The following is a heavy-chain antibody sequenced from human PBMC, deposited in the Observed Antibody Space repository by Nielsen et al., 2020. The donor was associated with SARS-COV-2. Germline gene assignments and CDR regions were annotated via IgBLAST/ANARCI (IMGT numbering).Heavy chain of an antibody. V-gene: IGHV4-39*01. CDR3: ARGKKSFSGAFLSFYYYYYMDV. D-gene: IGHD3-3*01. J-gene: IGHJ6*03. CDR2: IYYSGST. Sequence: WIRQPPGKGLEWIGSIYYSGSTYYNPSLKSRVTMSVDTSKNQFSLKVNSVTAADAAVYFCARGKKSFSGAFLSFYYYYYMDVWSKGTTVTVSS.